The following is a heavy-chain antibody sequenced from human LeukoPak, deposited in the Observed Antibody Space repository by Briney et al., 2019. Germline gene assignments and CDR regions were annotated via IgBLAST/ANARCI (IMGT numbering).Heavy chain of an antibody. Sequence: ASVKVSCKASGYTFTSYYMHWVRQAPGQGLEWMGIINPSGGSTSYAQKFQGRVTMTRDMSTSTVYMELSSLRSEDTAVYYCARPNLDYGGYMDVWGKGTTVTVSS. D-gene: IGHD4-17*01. CDR3: ARPNLDYGGYMDV. V-gene: IGHV1-46*01. CDR2: INPSGGST. CDR1: GYTFTSYY. J-gene: IGHJ6*03.